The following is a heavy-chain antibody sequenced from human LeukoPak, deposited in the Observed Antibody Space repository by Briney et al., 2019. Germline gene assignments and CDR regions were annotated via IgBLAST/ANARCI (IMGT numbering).Heavy chain of an antibody. Sequence: ASVKVSCKASDYTFTSYGISWVRQAPGQGLEWMGWISAYNGNTNYAQKLQGRVTMTTDTSTSTVYMELSSLRSEDTAVYYCARDLSIGVPAATFDPWGQGTLVTVSS. J-gene: IGHJ5*02. D-gene: IGHD2-2*01. CDR2: ISAYNGNT. CDR3: ARDLSIGVPAATFDP. CDR1: DYTFTSYG. V-gene: IGHV1-18*01.